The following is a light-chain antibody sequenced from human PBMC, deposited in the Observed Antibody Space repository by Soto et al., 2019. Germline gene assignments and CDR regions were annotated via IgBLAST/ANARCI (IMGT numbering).Light chain of an antibody. CDR1: SSDVGDHNS. CDR2: AVS. CDR3: GSYTTRITVI. V-gene: IGLV2-14*03. Sequence: QSALTQPASVSGSPGQSITISCTGTSSDVGDHNSVSWYQQQPGKAPKLMIYAVSNRPSGVSNRFSGSNSGNTASLTISGLQAEDEADYYCGSYTTRITVIFGGGTKLTVL. J-gene: IGLJ2*01.